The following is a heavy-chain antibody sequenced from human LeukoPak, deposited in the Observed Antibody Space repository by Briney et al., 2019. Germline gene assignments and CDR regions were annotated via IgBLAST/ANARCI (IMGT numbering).Heavy chain of an antibody. CDR2: ISAYNGNT. CDR1: AYTFTSFG. D-gene: IGHD1-26*01. J-gene: IGHJ5*01. V-gene: IGHV1-18*01. CDR3: AQNQRGSMSYFLDS. Sequence: ASVKVSCKASAYTFTSFGITLVRQAPGQGLEWMGWISAYNGNTNYAQKFQGRVTMTTDTSTNTAYMEMRSLRFDDTAVYYCAQNQRGSMSYFLDSWGQGTLVTVSS.